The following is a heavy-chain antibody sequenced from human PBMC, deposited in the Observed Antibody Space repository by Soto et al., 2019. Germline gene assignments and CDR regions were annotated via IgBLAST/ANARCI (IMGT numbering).Heavy chain of an antibody. J-gene: IGHJ4*02. CDR1: GFTFSSYA. D-gene: IGHD2-15*01. CDR3: TTDRVVVVAATTSFDY. V-gene: IGHV3-23*01. CDR2: ISGSGDST. Sequence: GGSLRLSCAASGFTFSSYAMSWVRQAPGKGLEWVSAISGSGDSTYYADSVKGRFTISRDNSKNTLYLQMNSLRAEDTAVYYCTTDRVVVVAATTSFDYWGQGTLVTVSS.